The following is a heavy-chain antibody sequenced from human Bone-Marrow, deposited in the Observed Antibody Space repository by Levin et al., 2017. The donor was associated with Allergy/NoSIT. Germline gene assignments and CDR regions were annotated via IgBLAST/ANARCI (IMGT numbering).Heavy chain of an antibody. CDR1: GFTFSSYA. V-gene: IGHV3-23*01. CDR3: AKDAGIAAAGRPDF. J-gene: IGHJ4*02. D-gene: IGHD6-13*01. CDR2: ISGSGGST. Sequence: GESLKISCAASGFTFSSYAMSWVRQAPGKGLEWVSAISGSGGSTYYADSVKGRFTISRDNSKNTLYLQMNSLRAEDTAVYYCAKDAGIAAAGRPDFWGQGTLVTVSS.